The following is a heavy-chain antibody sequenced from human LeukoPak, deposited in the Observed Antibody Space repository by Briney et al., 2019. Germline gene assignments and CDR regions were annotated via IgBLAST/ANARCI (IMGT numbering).Heavy chain of an antibody. D-gene: IGHD6-13*01. CDR2: IYYSGST. V-gene: IGHV4-59*08. J-gene: IGHJ4*02. Sequence: SETLSLTCTVSGVSISSYYWSWIRQPPGKGLEWIGYIYYSGSTNYNPSLKSRVTISVDTSKNQFSLKLSSVTAADTAVYYCATGIAAAGTFDYWGQGTLVTVSS. CDR3: ATGIAAAGTFDY. CDR1: GVSISSYY.